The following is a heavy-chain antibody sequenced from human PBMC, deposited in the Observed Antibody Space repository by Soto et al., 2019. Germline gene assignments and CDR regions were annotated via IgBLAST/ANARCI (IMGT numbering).Heavy chain of an antibody. CDR3: AKQNSMIVVSGFDY. CDR1: GFTFSSYA. CDR2: SSGSGGST. Sequence: EVQVLESGGGLVQPGGSLRLSCAASGFTFSSYAMSWVRQAPGKGLEWDSASSGSGGSTYYAASVKGRFTISRVHSNNTQYQQMNRLRAEDTVVYYRAKQNSMIVVSGFDYMRQRTLVTGSS. J-gene: IGHJ4*02. D-gene: IGHD3-22*01. V-gene: IGHV3-23*01.